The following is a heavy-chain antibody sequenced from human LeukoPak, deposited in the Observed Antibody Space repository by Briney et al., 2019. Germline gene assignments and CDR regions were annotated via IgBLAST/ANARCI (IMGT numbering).Heavy chain of an antibody. V-gene: IGHV4-34*01. J-gene: IGHJ4*02. CDR2: INHSGST. CDR3: ARGVAVAGIDY. D-gene: IGHD6-19*01. CDR1: GGSISSYY. Sequence: SETLSLTCTVSGGSISSYYLSWIRQPPGKGLEWIGEINHSGSTNYNPSLKSRVTISVDTSKNQFSLKLSSVTAADTAVYYCARGVAVAGIDYWGQGTLVTVSS.